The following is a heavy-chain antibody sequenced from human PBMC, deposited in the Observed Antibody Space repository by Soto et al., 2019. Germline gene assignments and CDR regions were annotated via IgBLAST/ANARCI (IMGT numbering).Heavy chain of an antibody. CDR3: AREKEDDSGDYNAFDI. CDR2: IYYSGTK. Sequence: QVQLQESGPGLVKPSQTLSLTCTVSGDSINNGDCYWSWLRQLPGKGQEWIGYIYYSGTKYYNPSLKSRVSMSVDTSKNQFSLNLTSVTAADTAVYYCAREKEDDSGDYNAFDIWGQGTVVTVSS. D-gene: IGHD4-17*01. V-gene: IGHV4-31*03. J-gene: IGHJ3*02. CDR1: GDSINNGDCY.